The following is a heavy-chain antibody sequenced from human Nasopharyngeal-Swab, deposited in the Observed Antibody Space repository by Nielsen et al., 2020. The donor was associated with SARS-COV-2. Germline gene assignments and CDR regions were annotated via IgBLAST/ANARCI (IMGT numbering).Heavy chain of an antibody. Sequence: GGSLRLSCEASGFTFSSYGMHWVRQAPGKGLEWVAVISYDGSNKYYADSVKGRFTISRDNSKNTLYLQMNSLRAEDTAVYYCAKPYSVWFGELFPAEYFQHWGQGTLVTVSS. CDR2: ISYDGSNK. J-gene: IGHJ1*01. D-gene: IGHD3-10*01. V-gene: IGHV3-30*18. CDR1: GFTFSSYG. CDR3: AKPYSVWFGELFPAEYFQH.